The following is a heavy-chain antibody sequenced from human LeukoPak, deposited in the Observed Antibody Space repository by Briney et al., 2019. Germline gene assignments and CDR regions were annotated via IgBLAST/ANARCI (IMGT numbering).Heavy chain of an antibody. CDR2: IYTSGST. D-gene: IGHD5-18*01. J-gene: IGHJ4*02. V-gene: IGHV4-61*02. CDR1: GGSISSGSYY. Sequence: SETLSPTCTVSGGSISSGSYYWSWIRQPAGKGLEWMGRIYTSGSTNYNPSLKSRVTISVDTSKNQFSLKLSSVTAADTAVYYFARVPYSYGPFDYWGQGTLVTVS. CDR3: ARVPYSYGPFDY.